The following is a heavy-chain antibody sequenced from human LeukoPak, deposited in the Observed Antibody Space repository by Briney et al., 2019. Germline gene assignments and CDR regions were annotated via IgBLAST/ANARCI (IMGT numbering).Heavy chain of an antibody. Sequence: GGSLRLSCAASEFTFSSYWMSWVRQAPGKGLEWVANIKQDGSEKYYVDSVKGRFTISRDNAKNSLYLQMNSLRAEDTAVYYCARVSIAAHYYYYYMDVWGKGTTVTVSS. J-gene: IGHJ6*03. D-gene: IGHD6-6*01. CDR2: IKQDGSEK. CDR1: EFTFSSYW. CDR3: ARVSIAAHYYYYYMDV. V-gene: IGHV3-7*01.